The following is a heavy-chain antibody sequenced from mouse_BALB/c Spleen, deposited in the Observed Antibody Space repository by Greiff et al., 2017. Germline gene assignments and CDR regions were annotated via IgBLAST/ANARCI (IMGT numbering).Heavy chain of an antibody. D-gene: IGHD1-1*01. V-gene: IGHV2-9*02. CDR3: AREGGYGNQGYFDV. J-gene: IGHJ1*01. CDR1: GFSLTSYG. CDR2: IWAGGST. Sequence: VKLMESGPGLVAPSQSLSITCTVSGFSLTSYGVHWVRQPPGKGLEWLGVIWAGGSTNYNSALMSRLSISKDNSKSQVFLKMNSLQTDDTAMYYCAREGGYGNQGYFDVWGAGTTVTVSS.